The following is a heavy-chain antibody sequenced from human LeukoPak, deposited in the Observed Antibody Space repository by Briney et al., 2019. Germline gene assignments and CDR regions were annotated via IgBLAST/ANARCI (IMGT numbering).Heavy chain of an antibody. V-gene: IGHV4-38-2*02. CDR2: IYHSGST. Sequence: KTSETLSLTCTVSGYSISSGYYWGWIRQPPGKGLEWIGSIYHSGSTYYNPSLKSRVTISVGTSKNQFSLKLSSVTAADTAVYYCARRHLRTESIDYWGQGTLVTVSS. CDR3: ARRHLRTESIDY. J-gene: IGHJ4*02. CDR1: GYSISSGYY. D-gene: IGHD3/OR15-3a*01.